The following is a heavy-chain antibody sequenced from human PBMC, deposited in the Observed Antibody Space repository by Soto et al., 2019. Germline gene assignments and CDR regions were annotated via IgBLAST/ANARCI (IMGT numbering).Heavy chain of an antibody. CDR2: IIPIFGTA. Sequence: ASVKVSCKASGCTFSSYAISCVRQAPGQVLEWMGGIIPIFGTANYAQKFQGRVTITADESTSTAYMELSSLRSEDTAVYYCARDPPPPVLRYFRPQGYYGMDVWGQGTTVTVSS. CDR3: ARDPPPPVLRYFRPQGYYGMDV. V-gene: IGHV1-69*13. D-gene: IGHD3-9*01. CDR1: GCTFSSYA. J-gene: IGHJ6*02.